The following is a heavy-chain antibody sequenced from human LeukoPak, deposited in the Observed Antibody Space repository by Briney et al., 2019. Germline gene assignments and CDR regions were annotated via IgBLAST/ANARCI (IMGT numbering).Heavy chain of an antibody. CDR3: AKASYSSGWSATSY. CDR2: ITGDGGTT. Sequence: SGGSLRLSCAASGFTFSSYAMSWVRQAPGKGLEWVSDITGDGGTTYYADSVKGRFTISRDNSKNALYLQMNSLRAEDTAIYYCAKASYSSGWSATSYWGQGTLVTVSS. D-gene: IGHD6-19*01. J-gene: IGHJ4*02. CDR1: GFTFSSYA. V-gene: IGHV3-23*01.